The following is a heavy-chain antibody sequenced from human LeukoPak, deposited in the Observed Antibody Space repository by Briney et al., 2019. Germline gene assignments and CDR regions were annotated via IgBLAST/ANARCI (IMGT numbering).Heavy chain of an antibody. CDR1: SGSFSGYY. V-gene: IGHV4-34*01. Sequence: SETLSLTCAVYSGSFSGYYWSWIRQPPGKGLEWIGEINHSGSTNYNPSLKSRVTISVDTSKNQFSLKLSPVTAADTAVYYCARGVTPFDYWGQGTLVTVSS. CDR2: INHSGST. J-gene: IGHJ4*02. D-gene: IGHD2-21*02. CDR3: ARGVTPFDY.